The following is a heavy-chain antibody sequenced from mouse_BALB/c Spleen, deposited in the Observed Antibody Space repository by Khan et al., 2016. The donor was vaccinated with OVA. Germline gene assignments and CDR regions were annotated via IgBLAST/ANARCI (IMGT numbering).Heavy chain of an antibody. J-gene: IGHJ4*01. CDR1: GFTFSSYT. D-gene: IGHD1-2*01. V-gene: IGHV5-12-2*01. Sequence: EVELVESGGGLVQPGGSLKLSCAASGFTFSSYTMSWVRQTPEKRLEWVAYITNGGGSTYYPDTVKGRFTISRDNAKNTLYLQMSSLKSEDTAMYYSARDTTIINRALEYWGQGTSVTVSS. CDR2: ITNGGGST. CDR3: ARDTTIINRALEY.